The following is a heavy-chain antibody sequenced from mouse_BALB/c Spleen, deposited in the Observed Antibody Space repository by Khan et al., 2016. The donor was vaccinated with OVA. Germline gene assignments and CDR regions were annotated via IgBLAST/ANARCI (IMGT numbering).Heavy chain of an antibody. V-gene: IGHV2-9*02. J-gene: IGHJ4*01. Sequence: QVQLKQSGPGLVAPSQSLSITCTVSGFSLTNYGVNWVRQPPGKGLEWLGVIWAGGSTNYNSALMSSLSISKDNSKSQAFLKRNSLQTDDTAMYYCARFYDPYYAMDYWGQGTSVTVSS. D-gene: IGHD2-3*01. CDR2: IWAGGST. CDR1: GFSLTNYG. CDR3: ARFYDPYYAMDY.